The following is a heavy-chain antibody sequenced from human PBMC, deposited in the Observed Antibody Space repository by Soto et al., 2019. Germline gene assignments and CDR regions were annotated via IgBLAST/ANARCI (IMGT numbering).Heavy chain of an antibody. CDR1: GFAFRSYA. CDR3: ASRRGFGTYYFAY. D-gene: IGHD1-7*01. Sequence: QVQLVESGGGVVQPGRSLRLSCEASGFAFRSYAVHWVRQAPGKGLDWVELISYDGSNVYYADSVKGRFTISRDNSKNTLYLQMNSLRAEDTAVYYCASRRGFGTYYFAYWGQGTLVTVSS. J-gene: IGHJ4*02. V-gene: IGHV3-30*14. CDR2: ISYDGSNV.